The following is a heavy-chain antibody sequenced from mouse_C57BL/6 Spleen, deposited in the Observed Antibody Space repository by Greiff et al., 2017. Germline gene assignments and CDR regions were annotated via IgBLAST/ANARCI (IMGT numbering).Heavy chain of an antibody. J-gene: IGHJ3*01. V-gene: IGHV1-5*01. CDR1: GYTFTSYW. D-gene: IGHD1-1*01. CDR2: IYPGNSDT. Sequence: EVQLQQSGTVLARPGASVKMSCKTSGYTFTSYWMHWVKQRPGQGLEWIGAIYPGNSDTSYNQKFKGKAKLTAVTSASTAYMELSSLTNEDSAFYYCTRNYYGSSLWFAYWGQGTLVTVSA. CDR3: TRNYYGSSLWFAY.